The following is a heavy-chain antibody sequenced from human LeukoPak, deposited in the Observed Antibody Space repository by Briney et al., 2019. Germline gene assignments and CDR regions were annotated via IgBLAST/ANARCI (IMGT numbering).Heavy chain of an antibody. V-gene: IGHV1-3*01. CDR3: ARGRYCSSTSCYKPTIPRFDP. CDR2: INAGNGNT. Sequence: GASVKVSCKASGGTFSSYAISWVRQAPGQGLEWMGWINAGNGNTKYSQKFQGRVTITRDTSASTAYMELSSLRSEDTAVYYCARGRYCSSTSCYKPTIPRFDPWGQGTLVTVSS. D-gene: IGHD2-2*02. CDR1: GGTFSSYA. J-gene: IGHJ5*02.